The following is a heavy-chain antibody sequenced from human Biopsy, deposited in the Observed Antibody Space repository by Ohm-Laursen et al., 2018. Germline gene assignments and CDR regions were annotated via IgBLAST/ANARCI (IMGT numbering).Heavy chain of an antibody. CDR1: GGSISSDY. V-gene: IGHV4-59*08. D-gene: IGHD6-13*01. CDR2: IYYSGST. CDR3: ARVGRAAPFDS. J-gene: IGHJ4*02. Sequence: TLSLTWTVSGGSISSDYWSWIRQTPGKGLEWIGYIYYSGSTNYNPSLKSRVTISVDTSKNQFSLRLNSVTAADTAVYYCARVGRAAPFDSWGQGTLVTVSS.